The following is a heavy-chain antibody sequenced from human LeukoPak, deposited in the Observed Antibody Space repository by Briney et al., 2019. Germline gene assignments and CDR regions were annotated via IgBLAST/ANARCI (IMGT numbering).Heavy chain of an antibody. CDR3: ATSRQLWFDY. Sequence: SGTLSLTCTVSGGSVSSGSYYWSWIRQPPGKGLEWIGYIYYSGSTNYNPSLKSRVTISADTSKNQFSLKLSSVTAADTAVYYCATSRQLWFDYWGQGTLVTVSS. CDR1: GGSVSSGSYY. J-gene: IGHJ4*02. CDR2: IYYSGST. V-gene: IGHV4-61*01. D-gene: IGHD3-10*01.